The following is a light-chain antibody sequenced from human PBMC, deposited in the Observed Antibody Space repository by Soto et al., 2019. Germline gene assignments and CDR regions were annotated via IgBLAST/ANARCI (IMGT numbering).Light chain of an antibody. CDR2: GAS. V-gene: IGKV3-20*01. Sequence: IVLTQTQGTLSLSPGERATLSCRASQSVSSSYLAWYQQKPGQAPRLLIYGASSRATGIPDRFSGSGSGIDFTLTISRLEPEDFAVYYCQQYGSSPTWTFGQGTKVDIK. CDR1: QSVSSSY. J-gene: IGKJ1*01. CDR3: QQYGSSPTWT.